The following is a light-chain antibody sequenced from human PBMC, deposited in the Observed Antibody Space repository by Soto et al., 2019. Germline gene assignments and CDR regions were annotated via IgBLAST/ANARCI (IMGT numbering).Light chain of an antibody. Sequence: EIVLTQSPGTLSLSPGERATLSCRAGQRVSSSSLAWYQQKPGQAPRPLIYGASSRATGIPDRFSGSGSGTDFTLTISRLEPEDFAVYYCQQYGSSSWTFGQGTKVEIK. J-gene: IGKJ1*01. CDR2: GAS. CDR3: QQYGSSSWT. V-gene: IGKV3-20*01. CDR1: QRVSSSS.